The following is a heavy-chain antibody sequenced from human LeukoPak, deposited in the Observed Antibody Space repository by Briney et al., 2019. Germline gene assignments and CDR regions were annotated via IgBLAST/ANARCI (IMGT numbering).Heavy chain of an antibody. CDR2: INPNSGGT. V-gene: IGHV1-2*06. CDR3: ARDTAMVRGPFDY. D-gene: IGHD5-18*01. J-gene: IGHJ4*02. Sequence: ASAKVSCKASGYTFTGYYMHWVRQAPGQGLEWMGRINPNSGGTNYAQKFQGRVTITADESTSTAYMELSSLRSEDTAVYYCARDTAMVRGPFDYWGQGTLVTVSS. CDR1: GYTFTGYY.